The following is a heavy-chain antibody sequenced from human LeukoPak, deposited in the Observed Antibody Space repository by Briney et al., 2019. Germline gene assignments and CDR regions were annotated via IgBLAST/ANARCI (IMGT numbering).Heavy chain of an antibody. CDR2: IDSSSTYI. CDR3: ARFFIGDYYDSSGYDY. J-gene: IGHJ4*02. Sequence: PGGSLRLSCAASGFTFDDYGMSWVRQAPGKGLEWVSSIDSSSTYIYYADSVRGRFTISRDNAKNSLYLQMNTLRAEDTAVYYCARFFIGDYYDSSGYDYWGQGTLVTVSS. D-gene: IGHD3-22*01. V-gene: IGHV3-21*01. CDR1: GFTFDDYG.